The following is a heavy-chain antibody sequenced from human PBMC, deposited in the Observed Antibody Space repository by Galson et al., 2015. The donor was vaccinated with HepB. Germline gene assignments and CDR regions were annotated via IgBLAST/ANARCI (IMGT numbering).Heavy chain of an antibody. CDR3: AKERWDTTSSGCFDF. Sequence: SLRLSCAASGFTFSSHAMSWVRQAPGKGLQWVSAIGDTGGRTYYADSVKGRFTISRDNSKNTLNLQMDSLRAEDTAIYYCAKERWDTTSSGCFDFWGQGTLVAVSS. V-gene: IGHV3-23*01. J-gene: IGHJ4*02. D-gene: IGHD6-6*01. CDR1: GFTFSSHA. CDR2: IGDTGGRT.